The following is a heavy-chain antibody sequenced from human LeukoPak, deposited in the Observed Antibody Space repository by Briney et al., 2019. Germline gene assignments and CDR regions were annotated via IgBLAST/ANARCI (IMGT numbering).Heavy chain of an antibody. CDR1: GYTFTGYY. D-gene: IGHD3-9*01. V-gene: IGHV1-2*02. CDR2: INPNKGGT. Sequence: PLASVKVSCQASGYTFTGYYIHWVRQAPGQGLEWMGWINPNKGGTHYAQKFQDRVTMTRDTSISTAYMELRRLTSDDTAVYYCARGGYFDWLEGDYWGQGTLVTVSS. J-gene: IGHJ4*02. CDR3: ARGGYFDWLEGDY.